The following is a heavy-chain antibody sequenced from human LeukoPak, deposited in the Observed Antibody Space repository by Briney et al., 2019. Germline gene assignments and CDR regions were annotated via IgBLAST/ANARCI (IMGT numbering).Heavy chain of an antibody. CDR1: GFTFRSYA. Sequence: GGSLRLSCAASGFTFRSYAMSWVRQVPGKGLEWVSAISDSGGITYYADSVEGRFTISRDNSKNTLYLQLNSLRVEDTAVYNCARQLGYCKSGSCYFDFWGQGTLVTVSS. CDR3: ARQLGYCKSGSCYFDF. V-gene: IGHV3-23*01. J-gene: IGHJ4*02. CDR2: ISDSGGIT. D-gene: IGHD2-15*01.